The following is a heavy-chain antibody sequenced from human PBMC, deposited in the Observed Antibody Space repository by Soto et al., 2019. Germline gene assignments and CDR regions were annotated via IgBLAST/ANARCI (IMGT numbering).Heavy chain of an antibody. Sequence: GESLKISCKGSGYNFINYWIACVRQMPGQGLEWMGIIYPGDSDTRYSPSFQGQVTISADKSISTANLQWNSLKASDTAIYYCPSHVKDPRRFNCYGMDVWGQGTTVTASS. D-gene: IGHD3-10*01. J-gene: IGHJ6*02. CDR3: PSHVKDPRRFNCYGMDV. CDR1: GYNFINYW. CDR2: IYPGDSDT. V-gene: IGHV5-51*01.